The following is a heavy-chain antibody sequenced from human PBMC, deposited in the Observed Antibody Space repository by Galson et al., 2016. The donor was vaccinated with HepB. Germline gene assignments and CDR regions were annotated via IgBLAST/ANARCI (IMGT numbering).Heavy chain of an antibody. Sequence: SETLSLTCTVSGASIRSSSYYWGWIRQAPGKGLEWIGSIYYSGSTYYNPSLKSRVTISVDTSKKQFSLKLSSVTAADTAVYYCARQLGRDYYHSSGSSAYLYYFDYWGQGSPVTVSS. CDR1: GASIRSSSYY. CDR3: ARQLGRDYYHSSGSSAYLYYFDY. CDR2: IYYSGST. V-gene: IGHV4-39*01. J-gene: IGHJ4*02. D-gene: IGHD3-22*01.